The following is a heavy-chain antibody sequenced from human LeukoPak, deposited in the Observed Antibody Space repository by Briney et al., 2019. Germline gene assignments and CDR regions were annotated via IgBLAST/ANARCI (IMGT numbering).Heavy chain of an antibody. CDR3: AKDGVVVVARYYFDY. V-gene: IGHV3-30*04. CDR1: GFTFSSYA. J-gene: IGHJ4*02. D-gene: IGHD2-15*01. Sequence: GGSLRLSCAASGFTFSSYATHWVRQAPGKGLEWVAVISYDGSNKYYADSVKGRFTISRDNSKNTLYLQMNSLKTEDTAVYYCAKDGVVVVARYYFDYWGQGTLVTVSS. CDR2: ISYDGSNK.